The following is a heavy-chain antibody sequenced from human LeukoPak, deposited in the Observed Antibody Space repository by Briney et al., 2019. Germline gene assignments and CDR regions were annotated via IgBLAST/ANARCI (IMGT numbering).Heavy chain of an antibody. Sequence: PGGSLRLSCAASGFTFSSYGMHWVRQAPGKGLEWVAFIRYDGSNKYYADSVKGRFTISRDNSKNTLYLQMNSLRAEDTAVYYCAKDANSITMVRGVTPLNYYYYYMDVWGKGTTVTISS. CDR2: IRYDGSNK. D-gene: IGHD3-10*01. V-gene: IGHV3-30*02. CDR3: AKDANSITMVRGVTPLNYYYYYMDV. J-gene: IGHJ6*03. CDR1: GFTFSSYG.